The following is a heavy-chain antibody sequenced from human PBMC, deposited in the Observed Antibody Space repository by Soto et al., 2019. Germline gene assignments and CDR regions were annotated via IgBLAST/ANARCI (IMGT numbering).Heavy chain of an antibody. CDR1: GFTFSSYG. D-gene: IGHD6-13*01. CDR2: IWYDGSNK. J-gene: IGHJ5*02. V-gene: IGHV3-33*01. Sequence: QVQLVESGGGVVQPGRSLRLSCAASGFTFSSYGIHWVRQAPGKGLVWVAVIWYDGSNKYYADSVKGRFTISRDNSKNTLYLQMNSLRAEDTAVYYCARDNSSSWYGQTNWFDPWGQGTLVTVSS. CDR3: ARDNSSSWYGQTNWFDP.